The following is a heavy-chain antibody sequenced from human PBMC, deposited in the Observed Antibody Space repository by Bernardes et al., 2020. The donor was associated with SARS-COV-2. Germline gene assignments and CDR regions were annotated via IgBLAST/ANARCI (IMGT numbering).Heavy chain of an antibody. D-gene: IGHD2-2*02. J-gene: IGHJ6*02. CDR1: GGTFSSYA. CDR3: ARGLPVVPAAIGRYYYYGMDV. CDR2: IIPIFGTA. V-gene: IGHV1-69*13. Sequence: SVKVSCKASGGTFSSYAISWVRQAPGQGLEWMGGIIPIFGTANYAQKFQGRVTITADESTSTAYMELSSLRSEDTAVYYCARGLPVVPAAIGRYYYYGMDVWGQGTTVTVSS.